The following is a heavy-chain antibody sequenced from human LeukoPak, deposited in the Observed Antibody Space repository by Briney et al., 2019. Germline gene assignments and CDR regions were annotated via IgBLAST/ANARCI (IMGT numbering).Heavy chain of an antibody. D-gene: IGHD6-13*01. V-gene: IGHV4-38-2*01. CDR2: IYYRGNS. CDR1: GYSISNGYY. J-gene: IGHJ5*02. CDR3: ARGGKQLVLLWFDR. Sequence: LETLSLTCADSGYSISNGYYWGWIRQPPGKGLEWIGSIYYRGNSYYNPSLKSRLTISVDTSKNQFSLKLNSVTAADTAVYYCARGGKQLVLLWFDRWGQATLVSV.